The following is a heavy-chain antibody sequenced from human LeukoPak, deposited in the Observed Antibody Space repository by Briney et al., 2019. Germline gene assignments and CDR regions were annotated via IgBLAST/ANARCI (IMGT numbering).Heavy chain of an antibody. V-gene: IGHV4-34*01. D-gene: IGHD4-17*01. J-gene: IGHJ5*02. CDR1: GGSFSGYY. CDR2: INHSGST. Sequence: PSETLSLTCAVYGGSFSGYYWSWIRQPPGKGLEWIGEINHSGSTNYNPSLKSRVTISVDTSKNQFSLKLSSVTAADTAVYYCAREGYGDYGENNWFDPWGRGTLVTVSS. CDR3: AREGYGDYGENNWFDP.